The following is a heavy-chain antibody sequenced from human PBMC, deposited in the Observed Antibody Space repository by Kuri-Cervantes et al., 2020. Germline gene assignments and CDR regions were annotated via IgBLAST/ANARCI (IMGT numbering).Heavy chain of an antibody. CDR1: GFTFDDYG. CDR2: MNWNGGTT. Sequence: GGSLRLSCVVSGFTFDDYGMGWVRQAPGKGLEWVSGMNWNGGTTSYADSVKGRFTISRDNAKKSLYLQMNSLRAEDTALYYCAKVAMTGPYFYYYYMDVWGKGTTVTVSS. CDR3: AKVAMTGPYFYYYYMDV. D-gene: IGHD2-21*02. V-gene: IGHV3-20*04. J-gene: IGHJ6*03.